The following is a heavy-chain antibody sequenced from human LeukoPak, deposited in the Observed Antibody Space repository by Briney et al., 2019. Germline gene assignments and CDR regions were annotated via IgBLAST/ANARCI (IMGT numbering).Heavy chain of an antibody. Sequence: ASVKVSCKASGYTFTSYYMHWVRQAPGQGLEWMGIINPSGGSTNYAQKFQGRVTITADESTSTAYMELSSLRSEDTAVYYCARVYSTLSYWGQGTLVTVSS. CDR3: ARVYSTLSY. D-gene: IGHD2-21*01. J-gene: IGHJ4*02. CDR1: GYTFTSYY. V-gene: IGHV1-46*01. CDR2: INPSGGST.